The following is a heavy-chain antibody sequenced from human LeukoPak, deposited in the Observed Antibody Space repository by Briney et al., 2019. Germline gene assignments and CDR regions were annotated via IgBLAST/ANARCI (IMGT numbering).Heavy chain of an antibody. J-gene: IGHJ5*02. CDR3: ARDPVGDGYNYPWFDP. CDR2: ISSSGSTI. CDR1: GFTFSSYA. V-gene: IGHV3-48*04. Sequence: GGSLRLSCAASGFTFSSYAMSWVRQAPGKGLEWVSYISSSGSTIYYADSVKGRFTISRDNAKNSLYLQMNSLRAEDTAVYYCARDPVGDGYNYPWFDPWGQGTLVTVSS. D-gene: IGHD5-24*01.